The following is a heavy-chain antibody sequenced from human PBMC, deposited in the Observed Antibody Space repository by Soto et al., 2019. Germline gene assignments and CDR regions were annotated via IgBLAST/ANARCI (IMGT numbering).Heavy chain of an antibody. CDR1: GASLLSSY. D-gene: IGHD1-26*01. V-gene: IGHV4-4*07. CDR2: IFSSGRT. J-gene: IGHJ4*02. Sequence: VQLQESGPGLVKPSETLSLSCDVSGASLLSSYWSWVRQPAGKGLEWIGRIFSSGRTSYNPSLKSRVTMSIDTPNNKFSLSLNSVTAADTAVYYCAKGWDVKYFDHWGQGARVTVSS. CDR3: AKGWDVKYFDH.